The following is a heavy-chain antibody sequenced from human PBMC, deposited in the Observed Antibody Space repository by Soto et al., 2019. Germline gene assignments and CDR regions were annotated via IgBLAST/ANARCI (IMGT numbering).Heavy chain of an antibody. CDR2: IDWDDDK. J-gene: IGHJ4*02. D-gene: IGHD3-3*01. CDR3: ARGPSRSGSIDY. Sequence: SGPTLVNPTQTLTLTCTFSGFSLSTSGMCVSWIRQPPGKALEWLARIDWDDDKYYSTSLKTRLTISKNTSKNQVVLTMTNMDPVDTATYYCARGPSRSGSIDYWGQGTLVTVSS. CDR1: GFSLSTSGMC. V-gene: IGHV2-70*11.